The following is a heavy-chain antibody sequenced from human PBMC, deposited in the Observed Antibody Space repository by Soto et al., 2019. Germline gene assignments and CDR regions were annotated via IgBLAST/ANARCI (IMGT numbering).Heavy chain of an antibody. CDR2: IYHSGST. D-gene: IGHD3-22*01. CDR1: GGSISSGGYS. Sequence: SETLSLTCAVSGGSISSGGYSWSWIRQPPGKGLEWIGYIYHSGSTYYNPSLKSRVTISVDRSKNQFSLKLSSVTAADPAVYYCASQHYYDSSGYYVGYWGQGTLVTVSA. V-gene: IGHV4-30-2*01. CDR3: ASQHYYDSSGYYVGY. J-gene: IGHJ4*02.